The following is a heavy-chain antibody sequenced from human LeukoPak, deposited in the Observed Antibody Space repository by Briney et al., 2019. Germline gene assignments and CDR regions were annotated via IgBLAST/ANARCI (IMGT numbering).Heavy chain of an antibody. V-gene: IGHV3-23*01. J-gene: IGHJ4*02. D-gene: IGHD2-15*01. CDR2: ISGSGGST. CDR1: GFTFSSYA. Sequence: GGSLRLSCAASGFTFSSYAMSWVRQAPGKGLEWVSAISGSGGSTYYADSVKGRFTISRDNSKNTLYLQMNSLRAEDTAVYYCAKATGYCSGGSCYSGGGDYWGQGTLVTVSS. CDR3: AKATGYCSGGSCYSGGGDY.